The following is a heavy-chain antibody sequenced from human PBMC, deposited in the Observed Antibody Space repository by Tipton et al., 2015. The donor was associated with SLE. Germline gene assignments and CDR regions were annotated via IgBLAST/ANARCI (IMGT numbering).Heavy chain of an antibody. CDR1: GFTFSSYS. J-gene: IGHJ6*02. CDR3: ARGGKAYYYGMDV. Sequence: SLRLSCAASGFTFSSYSMNWVRQAPGKGLEWVSSISSSSSYIYYADSVKGRFTISRDNAKNSLYLQMNSLRAEDTAVYYCARGGKAYYYGMDVWGQGTTVTVSS. CDR2: ISSSSSYI. V-gene: IGHV3-21*01.